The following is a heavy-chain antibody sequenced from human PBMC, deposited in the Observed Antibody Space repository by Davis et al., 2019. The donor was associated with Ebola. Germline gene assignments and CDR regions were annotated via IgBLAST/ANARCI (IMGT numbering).Heavy chain of an antibody. D-gene: IGHD6-19*01. J-gene: IGHJ5*02. V-gene: IGHV4-59*01. CDR2: TDYSGNT. Sequence: MPSETLSLTCTVSGGTISSYYWSWIRQPPGKGLEWFGYTDYSGNTNYNPSLKSRVTITVDTSKNQFSLKLSSVTAADTAVYFCARGGGQWLDNWFDPWGQGTLVTVSS. CDR1: GGTISSYY. CDR3: ARGGGQWLDNWFDP.